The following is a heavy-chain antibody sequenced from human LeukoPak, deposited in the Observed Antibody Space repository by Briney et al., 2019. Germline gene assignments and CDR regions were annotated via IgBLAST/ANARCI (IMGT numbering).Heavy chain of an antibody. CDR2: IHYSGST. Sequence: SETLSLTCTVSGGSISSSRYYWGWIRQPPGKGLEWIGSIHYSGSTYYNPSLKSRVTVSVDTSENQFSLNLSSVTAADTAVYYCARESSGSYYNPQGYMDVWGKGTTVTVSS. D-gene: IGHD3-10*01. V-gene: IGHV4-39*07. CDR3: ARESSGSYYNPQGYMDV. J-gene: IGHJ6*03. CDR1: GGSISSSRYY.